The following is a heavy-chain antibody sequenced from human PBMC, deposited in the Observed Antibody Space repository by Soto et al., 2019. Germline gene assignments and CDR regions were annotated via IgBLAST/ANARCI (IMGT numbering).Heavy chain of an antibody. CDR3: ATSGLGATTTSDY. J-gene: IGHJ4*02. D-gene: IGHD1-26*01. CDR2: ISSSGTTI. V-gene: IGHV3-11*01. CDR1: GFTFSDYY. Sequence: QGQLVESGGGLVKPGGSLRLSCAASGFTFSDYYMSWIRQAPGKGLEWVSYISSSGTTIYYADSVKGRFAISRDDAKNPLYLQMNSLRAEDTAVYYCATSGLGATTTSDYWGQGTLVTVSS.